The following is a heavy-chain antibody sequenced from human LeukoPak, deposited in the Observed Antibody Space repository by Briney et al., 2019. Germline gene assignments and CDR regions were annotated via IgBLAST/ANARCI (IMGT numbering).Heavy chain of an antibody. V-gene: IGHV4-30-4*01. D-gene: IGHD2-15*01. Sequence: SETLSLTCTVSVGSISSGDYYWSWFRQPPGKGLEWIGYIYYSGSTYYNPSLKSRVTISVDTSKNQFSLKLSSVTAADTAVYYCAREGYCSGGSCFRALRSYGMDVWGQGTTVTVSS. CDR3: AREGYCSGGSCFRALRSYGMDV. J-gene: IGHJ6*02. CDR1: VGSISSGDYY. CDR2: IYYSGST.